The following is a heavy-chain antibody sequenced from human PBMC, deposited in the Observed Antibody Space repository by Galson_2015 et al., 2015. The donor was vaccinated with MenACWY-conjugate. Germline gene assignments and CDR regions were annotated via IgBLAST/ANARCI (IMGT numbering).Heavy chain of an antibody. CDR3: VRSWGYFDI. Sequence: SETLSLTCGVSGGSITGGPWWTWVRQPPGKGLEWIGEIYHSGRTNYDPSLKSRVTISVDKSKNQFSLNLISVTAADTAMYFCVRSWGYFDIWGRGTLVTVSS. V-gene: IGHV4-4*02. CDR1: GGSITGGPW. CDR2: IYHSGRT. D-gene: IGHD7-27*01. J-gene: IGHJ2*01.